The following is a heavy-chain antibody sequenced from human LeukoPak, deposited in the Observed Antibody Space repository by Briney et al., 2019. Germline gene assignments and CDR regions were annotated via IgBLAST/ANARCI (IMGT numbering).Heavy chain of an antibody. CDR2: INPNSGGT. CDR1: GYTFTGYY. CDR3: ARDSRVGATHDY. D-gene: IGHD1-26*01. V-gene: IGHV1-2*02. Sequence: ASVKVSCKASGYTFTGYYMHWVRQAPGQGLEWMRWINPNSGGTNYAQKFQGRVTMTRDTSISTAYMELSRLRSDDTAVYYCARDSRVGATHDYWGQGTLVTVSS. J-gene: IGHJ4*02.